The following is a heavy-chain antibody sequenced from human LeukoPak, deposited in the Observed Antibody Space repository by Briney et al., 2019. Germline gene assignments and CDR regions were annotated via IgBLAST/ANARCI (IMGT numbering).Heavy chain of an antibody. Sequence: ASVKVSCRASGGTFSSYAISWVRQAPGQGLEWMGGIIPIFGTANYAQKFQGRVTITADESTSTAYMELSSLRSEDTAVYYCARVRFLEWLMDNWFDPWGPGTLVTVSS. CDR2: IIPIFGTA. V-gene: IGHV1-69*13. J-gene: IGHJ5*02. D-gene: IGHD3-3*01. CDR3: ARVRFLEWLMDNWFDP. CDR1: GGTFSSYA.